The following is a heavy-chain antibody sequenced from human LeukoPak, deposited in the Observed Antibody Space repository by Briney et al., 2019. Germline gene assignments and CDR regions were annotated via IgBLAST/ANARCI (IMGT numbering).Heavy chain of an antibody. CDR2: INHSGST. D-gene: IGHD2-15*01. CDR1: GGAFSGYY. V-gene: IGHV4-34*01. Sequence: SETLSLTCAVYGGAFSGYYWSWIRQPPGQGLEWIGEINHSGSTNYNPSLKSRVTISVDTSKNQFSLKLSSVTAADTAVYYCARGEIFDYYYYYYMDAWGKGTTVTVSS. CDR3: ARGEIFDYYYYYYMDA. J-gene: IGHJ6*03.